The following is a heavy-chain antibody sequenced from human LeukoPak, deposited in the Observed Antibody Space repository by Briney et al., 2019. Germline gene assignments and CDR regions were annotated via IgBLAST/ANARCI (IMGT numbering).Heavy chain of an antibody. J-gene: IGHJ4*02. V-gene: IGHV3-30*02. D-gene: IGHD1-14*01. CDR3: APDRTHYYFDH. CDR2: IWYDGSNQ. CDR1: GLTFRNYG. Sequence: GGSLRLSCATSGLTFRNYGMHWFRQAPGKGLEWVSFIWYDGSNQYYGDSVKGRFSVSRDNSKKAVYLQMNSLRAEAAVYYYCAPDRTHYYFDHWGQGTLVTVSS.